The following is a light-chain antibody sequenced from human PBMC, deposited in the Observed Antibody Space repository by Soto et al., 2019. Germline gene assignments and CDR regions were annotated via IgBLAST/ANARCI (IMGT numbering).Light chain of an antibody. Sequence: QSALTQPASVSGSPGQSITISCSGTSSDVGGYTYVSWYQHHPGKAPKLMIYEVSNRPSGVSNRFSGSKSGNTASLTISGLQAEDEADYYCSSYTSSSSLYVVFGGGTKLTVL. CDR2: EVS. CDR3: SSYTSSSSLYVV. V-gene: IGLV2-14*01. CDR1: SSDVGGYTY. J-gene: IGLJ2*01.